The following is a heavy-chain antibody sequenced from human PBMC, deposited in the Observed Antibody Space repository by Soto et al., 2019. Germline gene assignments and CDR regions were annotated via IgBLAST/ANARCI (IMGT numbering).Heavy chain of an antibody. CDR1: GGSITSGGYS. CDR2: IFCSGNS. D-gene: IGHD4-17*01. CDR3: ARGGATTVAPFWYFDL. V-gene: IGHV4-30-2*01. J-gene: IGHJ2*01. Sequence: QLQLQESGSGLIKASETLSLTCTVSGGSITSGGYSWSWVRQPPGKGPEWIGYIFCSGNSHHNPHLKGRVTISIEMSRNQFPLKLRSVTAADTATYFCARGGATTVAPFWYFDLWGRGTLVTVSS.